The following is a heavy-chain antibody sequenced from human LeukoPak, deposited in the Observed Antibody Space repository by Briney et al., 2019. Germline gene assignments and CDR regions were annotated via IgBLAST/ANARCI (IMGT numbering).Heavy chain of an antibody. V-gene: IGHV5-51*01. CDR1: GYSFPGYW. CDR2: IYPGDSDT. CDR3: ARTSVYYDYVWGSPDY. J-gene: IGHJ4*02. D-gene: IGHD3-16*01. Sequence: LGESLKISCQGSGYSFPGYWIGWVRQMPGKGLEWMGIIYPGDSDTRYSPSFQGQVTISADKSISTAYLQWSSLKASDTAMYYCARTSVYYDYVWGSPDYWGQGTLVTVSS.